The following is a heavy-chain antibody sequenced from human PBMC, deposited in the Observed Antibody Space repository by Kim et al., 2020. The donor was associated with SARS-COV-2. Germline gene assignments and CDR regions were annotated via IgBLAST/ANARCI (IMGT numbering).Heavy chain of an antibody. J-gene: IGHJ4*02. D-gene: IGHD3-10*01. Sequence: KYYVDTLKGRFTIPRDNAKNSLYLQMNSLRAEDTAVYYCAGVGIIWFALDYWGQGTLVTVSS. CDR3: AGVGIIWFALDY. V-gene: IGHV3-7*01. CDR2: K.